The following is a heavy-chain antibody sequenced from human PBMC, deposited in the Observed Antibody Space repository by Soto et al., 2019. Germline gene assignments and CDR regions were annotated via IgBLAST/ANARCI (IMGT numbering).Heavy chain of an antibody. CDR3: ARATIAARLNYYHGMDV. J-gene: IGHJ6*02. D-gene: IGHD6-6*01. CDR2: TYYRSKWYN. CDR1: GDSVSSNSAA. V-gene: IGHV6-1*01. Sequence: SQTLSLTCAISGDSVSSNSAAWNWIRQSPSRGLEWLGRTYYRSKWYNDYAVSVKSRITINPDTPKNQFSLQLNSVTPEDTAVHYCARATIAARLNYYHGMDVWGQGTTVTVSS.